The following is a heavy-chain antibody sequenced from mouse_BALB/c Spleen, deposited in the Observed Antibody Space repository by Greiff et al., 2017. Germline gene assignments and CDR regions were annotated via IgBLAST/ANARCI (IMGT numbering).Heavy chain of an antibody. CDR3: ARGYYGSSLYWYFDV. CDR1: GFNIKDTY. V-gene: IGHV14-3*02. Sequence: VQLQQSGAELVKPGASVKLSCTASGFNIKDTYMHWVKQRPEQGLEWIGRIDPANGNTKYDPKFQGKATITADTSSNTAYLQLSSLTSEDTAVYYCARGYYGSSLYWYFDVWGAGTTVTVSS. CDR2: IDPANGNT. D-gene: IGHD1-1*01. J-gene: IGHJ1*01.